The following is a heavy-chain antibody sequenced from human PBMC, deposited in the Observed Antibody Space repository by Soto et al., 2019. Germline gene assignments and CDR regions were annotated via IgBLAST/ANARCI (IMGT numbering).Heavy chain of an antibody. CDR3: ARDPVDIGSYTPYYYYAMDV. Sequence: PGGSLRLSCAASGFTFSTYNMNWVRQAPGKGLEWVSSISSGGSYIYYADSVKGRFTISRDNAKNSLHLQMNSLRAEDTAVYYCARDPVDIGSYTPYYYYAMDVWGQGTTVTVSS. CDR2: ISSGGSYI. CDR1: GFTFSTYN. J-gene: IGHJ6*02. V-gene: IGHV3-21*01. D-gene: IGHD1-26*01.